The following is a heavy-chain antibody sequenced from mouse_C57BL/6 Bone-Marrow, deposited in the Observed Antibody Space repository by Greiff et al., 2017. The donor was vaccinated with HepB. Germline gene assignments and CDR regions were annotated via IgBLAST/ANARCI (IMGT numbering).Heavy chain of an antibody. Sequence: QVQLQQSGAELARPGASVKLSCKASGYTFTSYGISWVKQRTGQGLEWIGEIYPRSGNTYYNEKFKGKATLTADKSFSTAYMELRSLTSEDSAVYFCARYPVGYFDVWGTGTTVTVSS. V-gene: IGHV1-81*01. CDR1: GYTFTSYG. J-gene: IGHJ1*03. CDR3: ARYPVGYFDV. CDR2: IYPRSGNT.